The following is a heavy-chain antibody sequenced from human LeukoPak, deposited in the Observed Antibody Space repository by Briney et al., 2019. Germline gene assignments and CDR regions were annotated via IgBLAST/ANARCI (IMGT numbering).Heavy chain of an antibody. CDR3: ARVSRVLRFSRCDFDP. CDR2: INPNSGGT. D-gene: IGHD3-3*01. CDR1: GYTFTGYY. J-gene: IGHJ5*02. V-gene: IGHV1-2*02. Sequence: ASVKVSCKASGYTFTGYYMHWVRQAPGQGLEWMGWINPNSGGTNYAQKFQGRVTMTRDTSISTAYMELSRLRSDDTAVYYCARVSRVLRFSRCDFDPWGQGTLVTVSS.